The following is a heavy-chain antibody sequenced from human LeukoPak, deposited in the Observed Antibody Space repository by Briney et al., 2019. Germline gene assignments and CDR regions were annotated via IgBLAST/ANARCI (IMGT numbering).Heavy chain of an antibody. J-gene: IGHJ4*02. CDR3: ARLPYGGDIDGDAHFDY. CDR1: GGSFSSYY. V-gene: IGHV4-59*08. Sequence: SETLSLTCTVSGGSFSSYYWSWIRQPPGKGLEWIGYISYSGSTNYNPSLKSRVTISVDTSKNQFSLKLSSVTAADTAVYYCARLPYGGDIDGDAHFDYWGQGTLVTVSS. D-gene: IGHD4-17*01. CDR2: ISYSGST.